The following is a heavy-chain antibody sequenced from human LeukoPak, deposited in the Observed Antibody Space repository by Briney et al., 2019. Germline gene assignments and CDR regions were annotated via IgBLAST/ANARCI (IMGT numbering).Heavy chain of an antibody. J-gene: IGHJ6*02. V-gene: IGHV3-7*01. CDR2: IKQDGSEK. Sequence: PGGSLRLSCAASGFTFSSYWMSWVRQAPGKGLEWVANIKQDGSEKYYVDSVKGRFTISRDNAKNSLYLQMNSLRAEDTAVYYCARDQAWRSYYYGMDVWGQGTTVTVSS. CDR3: ARDQAWRSYYYGMDV. CDR1: GFTFSSYW.